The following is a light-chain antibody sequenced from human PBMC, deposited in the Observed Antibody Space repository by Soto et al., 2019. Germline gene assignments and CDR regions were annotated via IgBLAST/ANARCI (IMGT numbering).Light chain of an antibody. Sequence: DVVMTQSPLSLPVTLGQPASISCRSSQSLAHGDGNTYLNWVQQRPGQSPRRLIYEASKRASGVPERFSGSGSGTNFTMKIRRVEAEDVWIYYCLPDIQWPFPFGGGTKVEI. CDR1: QSLAHGDGNTY. CDR3: LPDIQWPFP. V-gene: IGKV2-30*02. J-gene: IGKJ4*01. CDR2: EAS.